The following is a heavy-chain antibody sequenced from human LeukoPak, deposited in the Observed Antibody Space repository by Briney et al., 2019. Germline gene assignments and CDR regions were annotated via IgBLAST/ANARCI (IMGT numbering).Heavy chain of an antibody. D-gene: IGHD6-19*01. CDR3: ARTLHSGWYLGRSSDI. V-gene: IGHV4-59*01. CDR1: GGSISSYY. J-gene: IGHJ3*02. CDR2: IYYSGST. Sequence: SETLSLTCTVSGGSISSYYWSWIRQPPGRGLEWIGYIYYSGSTNYNPSLKSRVTISVDTSKKHFSLKLSSVTAADTAVYYCARTLHSGWYLGRSSDIWGQGTMVTVSS.